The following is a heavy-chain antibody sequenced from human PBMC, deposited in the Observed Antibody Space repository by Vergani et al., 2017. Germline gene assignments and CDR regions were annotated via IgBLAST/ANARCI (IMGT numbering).Heavy chain of an antibody. D-gene: IGHD4-17*01. CDR2: IYYSGST. CDR1: GGSISSYY. CDR3: ARGMTTVTTRSFYI. J-gene: IGHJ3*02. V-gene: IGHV4-59*01. Sequence: QVQLQESGPGLVKPSETLSLTCTVSGGSISSYYWSWIRQPPGKGLEWIGSIYYSGSTNYNPSLKSRVTISVDTSKNQFSRKLSSVTAADTAVYYCARGMTTVTTRSFYIWGQGTMVTVSS.